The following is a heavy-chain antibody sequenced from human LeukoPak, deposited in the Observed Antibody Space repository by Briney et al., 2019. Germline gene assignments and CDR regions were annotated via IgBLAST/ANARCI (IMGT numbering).Heavy chain of an antibody. D-gene: IGHD3-3*01. J-gene: IGHJ4*02. Sequence: SETLSLTCTVSGGSISRYYWSWIRQPPGKGLEWSGYIYYSGSTNYNPSLKSRVTISVDTSKIHFSLKLSSVTAADTAVYYCARAGQGDFWSGLRYFDYWGQGTLVTVSS. CDR1: GGSISRYY. CDR2: IYYSGST. V-gene: IGHV4-59*01. CDR3: ARAGQGDFWSGLRYFDY.